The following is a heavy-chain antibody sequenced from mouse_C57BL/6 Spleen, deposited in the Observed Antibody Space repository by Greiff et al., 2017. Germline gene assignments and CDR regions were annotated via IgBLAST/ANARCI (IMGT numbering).Heavy chain of an antibody. CDR1: GYAFSSSW. J-gene: IGHJ2*01. D-gene: IGHD2-1*01. V-gene: IGHV1-82*01. Sequence: VQLQQSGPELVKPGASVKISCKASGYAFSSSWMNWVKQRPGKGLEWIGRIYPGDGDTNYNGKFKGKATLTADKSSSTAYMQLSSLTSEVSAVYFWARTLPYFDYWGQGTTLTVSS. CDR3: ARTLPYFDY. CDR2: IYPGDGDT.